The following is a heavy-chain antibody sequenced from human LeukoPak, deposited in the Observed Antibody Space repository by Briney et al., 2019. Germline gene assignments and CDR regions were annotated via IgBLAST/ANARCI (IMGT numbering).Heavy chain of an antibody. CDR1: GFNVSSNY. CDR3: ARTRVGMGSPYYFDY. D-gene: IGHD1-26*01. CDR2: IYSGGIT. V-gene: IGHV3-53*01. Sequence: GVSLRLSCAASGFNVSSNYMSWVRQAPGKGLEWVSLIYSGGITYYADSVKGRFTISRDNSKNTLCLQMNSLRAEDTAVYYCARTRVGMGSPYYFDYWGQGTLVTVSS. J-gene: IGHJ4*02.